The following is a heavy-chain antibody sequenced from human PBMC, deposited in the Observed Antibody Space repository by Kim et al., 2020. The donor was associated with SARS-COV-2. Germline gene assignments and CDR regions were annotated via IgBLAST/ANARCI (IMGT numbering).Heavy chain of an antibody. D-gene: IGHD3-22*01. CDR3: ARQGPGYYDSSGYSLWFDP. CDR1: GGSISSSSYY. V-gene: IGHV4-39*01. J-gene: IGHJ5*02. Sequence: SETLSLTCTVSGGSISSSSYYWDWIRQPPGKGLEWIGSIYYSGSTYYNPSLKSRVTISVDTSKNQFSLKLSSVTAADTAVYYCARQGPGYYDSSGYSLWFDPWGQGTLVTVSS. CDR2: IYYSGST.